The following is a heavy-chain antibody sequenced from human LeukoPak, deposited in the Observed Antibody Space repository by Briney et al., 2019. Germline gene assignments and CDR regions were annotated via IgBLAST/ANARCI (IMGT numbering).Heavy chain of an antibody. CDR3: ARGRSLEWLLGRPLGYFDY. CDR1: GASIRSSTNW. J-gene: IGHJ4*02. CDR2: ILHSGST. D-gene: IGHD3-3*01. Sequence: PSGTLSLTCAVSGASIRSSTNWWSWVRQPPGKGLEWIGEILHSGSTNYNPSLKSRVTISVDTSKNQFSLKLSSVTAADTAVYYCARGRSLEWLLGRPLGYFDYWGQGTLVTVSS. V-gene: IGHV4-4*02.